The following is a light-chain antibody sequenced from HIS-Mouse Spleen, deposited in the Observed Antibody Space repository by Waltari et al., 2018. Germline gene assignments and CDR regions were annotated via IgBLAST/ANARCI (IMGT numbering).Light chain of an antibody. CDR3: QSADSSGTYRV. V-gene: IGLV3-25*03. Sequence: SYELTQPPSVSVSPGQTARITCSGDALPKQYAYWYQQKPGQAPVLVIYKASERPSGIPGRFAGSSSGTTVTVTISGVQAEDEADYYCQSADSSGTYRVFGGGTKLTVL. J-gene: IGLJ3*02. CDR1: ALPKQY. CDR2: KAS.